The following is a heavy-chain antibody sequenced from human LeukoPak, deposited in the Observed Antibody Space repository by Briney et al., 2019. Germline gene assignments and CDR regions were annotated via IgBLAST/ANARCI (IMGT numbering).Heavy chain of an antibody. CDR1: GFTFSSYG. D-gene: IGHD4-17*01. J-gene: IGHJ4*02. CDR2: ISYDGSNK. Sequence: PGGSLRLSCAASGFTFSSYGMHWVRQAPGKGLEWVAVISYDGSNKYYADSVKGRFTISRDNSKNTLYLQMNSLRAEDTAVYYCAKDHDYGDLDYWGQGTLATVSS. V-gene: IGHV3-30*18. CDR3: AKDHDYGDLDY.